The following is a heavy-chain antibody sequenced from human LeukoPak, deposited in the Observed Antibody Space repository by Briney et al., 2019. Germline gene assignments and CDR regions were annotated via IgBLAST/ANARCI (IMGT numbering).Heavy chain of an antibody. CDR1: GGTFSSYA. CDR2: IIPILGIA. D-gene: IGHD6-13*01. CDR3: ARRIAAAGMTFDY. V-gene: IGHV1-69*04. J-gene: IGHJ4*02. Sequence: GASVKVFCKASGGTFSSYAISWVRQAPGQGLEWMGRIIPILGIANYAQKFQGRVTITADKSTSTAYMELSSLRSEDTAVYYCARRIAAAGMTFDYWGQGTLVTVSS.